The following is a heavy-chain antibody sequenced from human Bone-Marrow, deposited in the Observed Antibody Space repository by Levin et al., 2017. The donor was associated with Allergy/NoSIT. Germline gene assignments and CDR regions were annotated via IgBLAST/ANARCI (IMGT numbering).Heavy chain of an antibody. Sequence: TASETLSLTCNVSGGSINTGNYYWSWIRQRPGRGLEWIGYIFYTGSAYYNPSLKSRVTISIDTSENQFSLKVTSVTAADTAVYYCARDYYRDGNGYWHYFDYWGQGTLVTVSS. CDR2: IFYTGSA. J-gene: IGHJ4*02. V-gene: IGHV4-31*03. CDR1: GGSINTGNYY. D-gene: IGHD3-22*01. CDR3: ARDYYRDGNGYWHYFDY.